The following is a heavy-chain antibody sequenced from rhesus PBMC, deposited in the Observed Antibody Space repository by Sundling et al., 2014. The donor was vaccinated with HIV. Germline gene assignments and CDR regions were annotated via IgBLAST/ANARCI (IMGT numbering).Heavy chain of an antibody. CDR1: GVPFSNNY. CDR2: ITYSGST. D-gene: IGHD3-22*01. J-gene: IGHJ4*01. Sequence: QVQXQESGPGLVKPSETLSLTCAVSGVPFSNNYWSWIRQPPGNGLEWIGYITYSGSTSYNPSLKSRVTISRDTSKNQFSLKLSSVTAADTAVYYCARGPYEDYFDYWGQGVLVTVSS. CDR3: ARGPYEDYFDY. V-gene: IGHV4-122*02.